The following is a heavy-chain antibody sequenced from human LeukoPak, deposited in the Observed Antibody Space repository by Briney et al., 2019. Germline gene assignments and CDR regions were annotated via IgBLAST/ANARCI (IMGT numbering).Heavy chain of an antibody. J-gene: IGHJ2*01. CDR1: GYTFTSYG. Sequence: ASVKVSCKASGYTFTSYGISWVRQAPGQGLEWMGWISAYNGNTNYAQKLQGRVTMTTDTSTSTAYMELRSLRSDDTAVYYCARPGSIRDDYGDYSFWYFDLWGRGTLVTVSS. CDR2: ISAYNGNT. CDR3: ARPGSIRDDYGDYSFWYFDL. D-gene: IGHD4-17*01. V-gene: IGHV1-18*01.